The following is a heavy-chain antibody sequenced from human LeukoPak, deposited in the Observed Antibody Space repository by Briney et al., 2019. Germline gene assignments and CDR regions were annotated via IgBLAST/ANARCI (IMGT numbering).Heavy chain of an antibody. Sequence: GGCLRLSCVGTGFTFSTYRMNWVRQAPGKGLEWVSSISSSSSYIYYAESVKGRITISRDNAKNSLYLQMNSLRVEDTAVYYCARDKDVYFDYWGQGTLVTASS. J-gene: IGHJ4*02. CDR1: GFTFSTYR. CDR2: ISSSSSYI. CDR3: ARDKDVYFDY. V-gene: IGHV3-21*01.